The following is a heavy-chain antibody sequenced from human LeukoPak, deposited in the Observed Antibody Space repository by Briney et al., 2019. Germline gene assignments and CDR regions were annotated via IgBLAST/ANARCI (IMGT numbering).Heavy chain of an antibody. J-gene: IGHJ5*02. V-gene: IGHV4-59*08. CDR1: GGSISSYY. D-gene: IGHD5-12*01. Sequence: SETLSLTCTVSGGSISSYYWSWIRQPPGKGLEWIGYIYYSGSTNYNPSLKSRVTISVDTSKSQFSLKLSSVTAADTAVYYCARHSRDGYNYNWFDPWGQGTLVTVSS. CDR2: IYYSGST. CDR3: ARHSRDGYNYNWFDP.